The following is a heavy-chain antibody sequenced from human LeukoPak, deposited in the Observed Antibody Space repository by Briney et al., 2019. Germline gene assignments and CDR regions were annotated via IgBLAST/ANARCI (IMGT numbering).Heavy chain of an antibody. Sequence: PGRSLRLSCAASGFTFSSYGMHWVRQAPGKGLEWVAVMSYDGSNKYYADSVKGRFTISRDNSKNTLYLQMNSLRAEDTAVYYCAFARDSSGWTSFDYWGQGTLVTVSS. CDR3: AFARDSSGWTSFDY. V-gene: IGHV3-30*03. D-gene: IGHD6-19*01. CDR1: GFTFSSYG. CDR2: MSYDGSNK. J-gene: IGHJ4*02.